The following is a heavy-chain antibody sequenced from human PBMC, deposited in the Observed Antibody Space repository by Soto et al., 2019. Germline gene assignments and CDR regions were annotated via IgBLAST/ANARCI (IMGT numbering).Heavy chain of an antibody. J-gene: IGHJ5*02. V-gene: IGHV4-39*01. D-gene: IGHD3-10*01. CDR1: GGSISSSSYY. CDR2: IYYSGST. CDR3: ARHYYGSGSYYKWNWFDP. Sequence: QLQLQESGPGLVKPSETLSLTCTVSGGSISSSSYYWGWIRQPPGKGLEWIGSIYYSGSTYYNPSLKSRVTISVDTSKNQFSLKLSSVTAADTAVYYCARHYYGSGSYYKWNWFDPWGQGTLVTVSS.